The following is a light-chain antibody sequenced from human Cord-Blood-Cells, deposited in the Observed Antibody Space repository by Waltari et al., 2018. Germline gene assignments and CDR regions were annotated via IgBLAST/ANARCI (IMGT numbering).Light chain of an antibody. Sequence: DIKMTQYPSSMSASVGDRVTITCRASQSISSYLNWYQQKPGKAPKLLIYAASSLQSGVPSRFSCSGSGTDFTLTISSLQPEDFATYYCQQSYSTPWTFGQGTKVEIK. V-gene: IGKV1-39*01. CDR3: QQSYSTPWT. CDR2: AAS. J-gene: IGKJ1*01. CDR1: QSISSY.